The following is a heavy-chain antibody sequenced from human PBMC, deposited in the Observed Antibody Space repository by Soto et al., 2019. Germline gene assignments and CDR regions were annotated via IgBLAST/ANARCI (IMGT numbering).Heavy chain of an antibody. CDR1: GDSVSSNIAA. CDR3: AREEEAMVKATEDYSYDGMDV. D-gene: IGHD5-18*01. V-gene: IGHV6-1*01. J-gene: IGHJ6*02. CDR2: TYYRSKWYN. Sequence: SQTLSLTCAISGDSVSSNIAAWNWIRQSPSRGLEWLGRTYYRSKWYNDYAVSVKSRITINPDTSKNQFSLQLNSVTPEDTAVYYCAREEEAMVKATEDYSYDGMDVWGQGTTVTVYS.